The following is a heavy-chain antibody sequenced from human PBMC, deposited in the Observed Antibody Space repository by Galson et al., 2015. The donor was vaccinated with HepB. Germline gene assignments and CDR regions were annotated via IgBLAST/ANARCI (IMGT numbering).Heavy chain of an antibody. CDR1: GFTFDDYA. CDR2: ISWDGGAT. J-gene: IGHJ4*02. D-gene: IGHD6-13*01. V-gene: IGHV3-43D*04. CDR3: AKAFGMEGMAVAEDSFFDS. Sequence: SLRLSCAASGFTFDDYAMHWVRQAPGKGLEWVSLISWDGGATYYADSVKGRFTISRDNSKNSLYLQMHSLRAEDTALYYCAKAFGMEGMAVAEDSFFDSWGQGTLVTVSS.